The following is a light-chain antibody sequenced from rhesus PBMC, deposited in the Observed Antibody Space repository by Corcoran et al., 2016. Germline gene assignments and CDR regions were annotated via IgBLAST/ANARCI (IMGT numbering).Light chain of an antibody. CDR3: QHGYGTPLT. CDR2: KAS. Sequence: DIQMTQSPSSLSASVGDRVTITCRASENVNNYSNWYQQKPGKAPKLLLYKASTLQSGVPSRFSGSGSGTDYTFTISSLQPEDVATYYCQHGYGTPLTFGGGTKVELK. J-gene: IGKJ4*01. CDR1: ENVNNY. V-gene: IGKV1-74*01.